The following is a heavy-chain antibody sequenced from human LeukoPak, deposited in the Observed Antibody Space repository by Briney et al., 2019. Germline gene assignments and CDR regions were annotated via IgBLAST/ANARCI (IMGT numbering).Heavy chain of an antibody. V-gene: IGHV4-30-4*01. CDR1: GGSISSGDYY. Sequence: PSQTLSLTCTVSGGSISSGDYYWSWIRQPPGKGLEWIGYIYYSGSTYYNRSLKSRVTISVDTSKNQFSLKLSSVTAADTAVYYCVSFYGDYLVDFYYFDYWGQGTLVTVSS. D-gene: IGHD4-17*01. CDR3: VSFYGDYLVDFYYFDY. J-gene: IGHJ4*02. CDR2: IYYSGST.